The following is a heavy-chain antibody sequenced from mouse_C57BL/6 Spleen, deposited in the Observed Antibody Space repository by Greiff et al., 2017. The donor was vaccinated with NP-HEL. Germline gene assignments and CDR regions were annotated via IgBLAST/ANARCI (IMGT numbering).Heavy chain of an antibody. CDR3: ARIEYYGSREAMDY. V-gene: IGHV1-18*01. J-gene: IGHJ4*01. Sequence: VQLQQSGPELVKPGASVKIPCKASGYTFTDYNMDWVKQSHGKSLEWIGDINPNNGGTTSTQTFKGKATLTVDKSSSTAYMELRSRTTEDTAVYYCARIEYYGSREAMDYWGQGTSVTVSS. D-gene: IGHD1-1*01. CDR2: INPNNGGT. CDR1: GYTFTDYN.